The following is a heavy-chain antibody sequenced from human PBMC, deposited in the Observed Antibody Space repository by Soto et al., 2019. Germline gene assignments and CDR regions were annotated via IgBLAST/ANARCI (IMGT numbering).Heavy chain of an antibody. J-gene: IGHJ4*02. V-gene: IGHV3-53*04. CDR3: ARAASSGEGYYDSSGYEDY. Sequence: GESLKISCAASGFTVSSNYMSWVRQAPGKGLEWVSVIYSGGSTYYADSVKGRFTISRHNSKNTLYLQMNSLRAEDTAVYYCARAASSGEGYYDSSGYEDYWGQGTLVTVSS. CDR2: IYSGGST. D-gene: IGHD3-22*01. CDR1: GFTVSSNY.